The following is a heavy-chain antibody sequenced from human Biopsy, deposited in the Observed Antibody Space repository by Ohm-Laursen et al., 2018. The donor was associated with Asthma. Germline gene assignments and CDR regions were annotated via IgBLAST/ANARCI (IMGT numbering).Heavy chain of an antibody. J-gene: IGHJ2*01. CDR2: ISYSGST. V-gene: IGHV4-61*01. Sequence: SDTLSLTCTVSGGSVSSGSYHWSWIRQPPGKGLAWVSYISYSGSTDYNPSLKSRLTISMDTSKNQFSLKLSSVTAADTAVYYCARVPTTLQYFDLWGRGTLVTVSS. CDR3: ARVPTTLQYFDL. D-gene: IGHD2-15*01. CDR1: GGSVSSGSYH.